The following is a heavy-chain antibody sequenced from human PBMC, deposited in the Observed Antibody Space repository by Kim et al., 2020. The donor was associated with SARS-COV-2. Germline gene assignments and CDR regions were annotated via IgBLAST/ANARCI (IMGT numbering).Heavy chain of an antibody. CDR2: ISCDGSKV. CDR3: AKVAVESDYDRNDYG. Sequence: GGSLRLSCAASGFTFGGDAMPWFRQAPGKGLEWVASISCDGSKVDYADSVKGRFTISRDNAKNSVYLQMYSLRAEDTAVFYCAKVAVESDYDRNDYG. D-gene: IGHD5-12*01. CDR1: GFTFGGDA. J-gene: IGHJ6*01. V-gene: IGHV3-9*01.